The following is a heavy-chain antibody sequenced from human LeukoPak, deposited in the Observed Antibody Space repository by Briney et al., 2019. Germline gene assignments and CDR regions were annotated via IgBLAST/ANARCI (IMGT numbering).Heavy chain of an antibody. V-gene: IGHV4-4*07. CDR1: GASISPYY. D-gene: IGHD3-10*01. J-gene: IGHJ4*02. CDR2: LYPSGSS. Sequence: SETLSLTCTVSGASISPYYWNWIRQPAGKGLEWIGRLYPSGSSDQNPSLKSRVSISVGTSSNQFSLGVTSVTAADTATYYCARDLSGSLYFDYWGQGILVTVSA. CDR3: ARDLSGSLYFDY.